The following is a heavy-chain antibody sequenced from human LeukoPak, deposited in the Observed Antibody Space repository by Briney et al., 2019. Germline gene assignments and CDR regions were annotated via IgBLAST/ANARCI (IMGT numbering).Heavy chain of an antibody. CDR2: IYYSGST. D-gene: IGHD6-19*01. J-gene: IGHJ4*02. Sequence: SETLSLTCTVSGGSISSGGYYWSWIRQHPGKGLEWIGYIYYSGSTYYNPSLKSRVTISVDTSKNQFSLKLSSVTAADTAVYYCARYKEGWYMFDYWGQGTLVTVSS. CDR1: GGSISSGGYY. V-gene: IGHV4-31*03. CDR3: ARYKEGWYMFDY.